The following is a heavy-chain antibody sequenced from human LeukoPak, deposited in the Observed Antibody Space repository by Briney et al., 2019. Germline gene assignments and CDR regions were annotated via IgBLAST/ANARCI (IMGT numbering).Heavy chain of an antibody. J-gene: IGHJ5*02. CDR1: GGSISSGDYY. V-gene: IGHV4-30-4*01. CDR2: IYYSGST. Sequence: PSETLSLTCTVSGGSISSGDYYWSWIRQPPGKGLEWIGYIYYSGSTYYNPSLKSRVTISVDTSKNQFSLKLSSVTAADTAVYYCARVNERYQLPKSNWFDPWGQGTLVTVSS. D-gene: IGHD2-2*01. CDR3: ARVNERYQLPKSNWFDP.